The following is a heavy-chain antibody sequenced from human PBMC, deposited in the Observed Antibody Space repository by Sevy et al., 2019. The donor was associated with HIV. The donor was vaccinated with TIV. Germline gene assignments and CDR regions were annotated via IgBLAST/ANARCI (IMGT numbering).Heavy chain of an antibody. CDR2: ISGSGGST. J-gene: IGHJ4*02. D-gene: IGHD5-18*01. V-gene: IGHV3-23*01. CDR3: AKDLGYSYGVDY. CDR1: GFTFSSYA. Sequence: GGSLRLSCAASGFTFSSYAMSWVRQAPGKGLEWVSAISGSGGSTYYADSVKGRFTISRDNSKNTLYLQMYSLRAEDTAVYYCAKDLGYSYGVDYWGQGTLVTVSS.